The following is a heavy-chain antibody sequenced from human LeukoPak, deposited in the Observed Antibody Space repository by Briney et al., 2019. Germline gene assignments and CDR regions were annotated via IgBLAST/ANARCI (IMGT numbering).Heavy chain of an antibody. CDR3: ARESRAAAGIKYFDH. Sequence: SETLSLTCTVSGGSISSSSYYWGWIRQPPGKGLEWIGSIYYSGSTYYNPSLKSRVTISVDTSKNQFSLKLSSVTAADTAVYYCARESRAAAGIKYFDHWGQGTLVTVSS. D-gene: IGHD6-13*01. V-gene: IGHV4-39*02. J-gene: IGHJ4*02. CDR2: IYYSGST. CDR1: GGSISSSSYY.